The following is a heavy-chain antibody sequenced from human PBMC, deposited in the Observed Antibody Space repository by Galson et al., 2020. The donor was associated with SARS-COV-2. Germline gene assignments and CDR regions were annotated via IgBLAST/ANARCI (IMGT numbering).Heavy chain of an antibody. D-gene: IGHD5-18*01. CDR3: ARDQLWLRSFDY. J-gene: IGHJ4*02. V-gene: IGHV3-33*01. Sequence: SLRLSCAASGFTFSSYGMHWVRQAPGKGLEWVAVIWYDGSNKYYADSVKGRFTISRDNSKNTLYLQMNSLRAEDTAVYYCARDQLWLRSFDYWGQGTLVTVSS. CDR2: IWYDGSNK. CDR1: GFTFSSYG.